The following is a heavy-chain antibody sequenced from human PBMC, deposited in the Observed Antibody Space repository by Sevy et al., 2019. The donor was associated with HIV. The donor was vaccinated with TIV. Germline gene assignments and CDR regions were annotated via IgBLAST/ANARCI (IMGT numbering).Heavy chain of an antibody. V-gene: IGHV3-9*01. CDR2: ITWNSGSI. Sequence: GGSLRLSCAASRFTFDDYAMHWVRQAPGKGLEWVSGITWNSGSIGYSDSVKGRFTISRDNAKNSLYLQMNSLRAEDTALYYCAKDGAAGDHYYYYMDVWGKGTTVTVSS. D-gene: IGHD6-25*01. CDR3: AKDGAAGDHYYYYMDV. J-gene: IGHJ6*03. CDR1: RFTFDDYA.